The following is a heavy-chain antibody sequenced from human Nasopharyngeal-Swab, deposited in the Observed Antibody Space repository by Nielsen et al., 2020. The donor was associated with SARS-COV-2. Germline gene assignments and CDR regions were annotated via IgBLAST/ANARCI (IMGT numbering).Heavy chain of an antibody. J-gene: IGHJ6*02. CDR2: ISVDGSNK. CDR3: ARMEVLESYYYYGMDV. D-gene: IGHD3-3*01. CDR1: GFTFSSYP. Sequence: GESLKISCAASGFTFSSYPMHWVRQAPGKGLEWVAVISVDGSNKYYADSVRGRFTISRDNSKNTLYLQMNSLRVEDTAVYFCARMEVLESYYYYGMDVWGQGTTVTVSS. V-gene: IGHV3-30-3*01.